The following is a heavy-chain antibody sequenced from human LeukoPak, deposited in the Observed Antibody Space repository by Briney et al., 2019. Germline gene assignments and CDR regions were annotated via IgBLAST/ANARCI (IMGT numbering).Heavy chain of an antibody. D-gene: IGHD2-21*02. Sequence: SETLSLTCTVSSVSIITNDWWSWVRQSPGKGLEWIGDIYHSGRTNYNPSLESRVSISVDKSKNQFSLKLTSVTAADTAMYYCARGTGGGDSPNNWSDPWGQGTLVTVSS. CDR2: IYHSGRT. V-gene: IGHV4-4*02. CDR1: SVSIITNDW. J-gene: IGHJ5*02. CDR3: ARGTGGGDSPNNWSDP.